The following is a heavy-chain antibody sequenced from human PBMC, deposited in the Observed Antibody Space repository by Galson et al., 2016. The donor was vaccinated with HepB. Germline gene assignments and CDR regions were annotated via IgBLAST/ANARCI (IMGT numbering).Heavy chain of an antibody. CDR3: ARDAMPISCSSTSCQYYGMDV. CDR1: GFTFSSYS. Sequence: SLRLSCAASGFTFSSYSMNWVRQAPGKGLEWVSYISGSSSAIHYADSVKGRFTISRDNAKNSLYLQMNSLSAEDTAVYYCARDAMPISCSSTSCQYYGMDVWGQGTTVTVSS. J-gene: IGHJ6*02. CDR2: ISGSSSAI. V-gene: IGHV3-48*01. D-gene: IGHD2-2*01.